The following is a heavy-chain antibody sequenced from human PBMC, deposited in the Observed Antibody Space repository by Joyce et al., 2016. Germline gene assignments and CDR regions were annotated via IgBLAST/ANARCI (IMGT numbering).Heavy chain of an antibody. Sequence: EVQLLESGGGLVQSGGSLRVSCAASGFTFSNHTMGWVRQAPGKGREGISSVSRRGGTTHFADSVKGRFTISRDNSKNTLYLQMNSLRAEDTALYYCVSYDSSGFYFAHWGQGTLVTVSS. J-gene: IGHJ4*02. V-gene: IGHV3-23*01. D-gene: IGHD3-22*01. CDR1: GFTFSNHT. CDR3: VSYDSSGFYFAH. CDR2: VSRRGGTT.